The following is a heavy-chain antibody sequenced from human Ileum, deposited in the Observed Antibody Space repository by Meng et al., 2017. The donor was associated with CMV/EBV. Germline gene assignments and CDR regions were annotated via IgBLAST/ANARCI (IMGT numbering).Heavy chain of an antibody. Sequence: QVQLQESGPGLVKPSQTLSLTCTVSGGSISIGDYYWNWIRQPPGKGLEWIGYIYYSGSTYFNPSLKSRVTISVDTSKNQFSLKLNSVTAADTAVYYCARQEELWGYFDYWGQGTLVTVSS. V-gene: IGHV4-30-4*08. CDR3: ARQEELWGYFDY. CDR2: IYYSGST. D-gene: IGHD1-7*01. J-gene: IGHJ4*02. CDR1: GGSISIGDYY.